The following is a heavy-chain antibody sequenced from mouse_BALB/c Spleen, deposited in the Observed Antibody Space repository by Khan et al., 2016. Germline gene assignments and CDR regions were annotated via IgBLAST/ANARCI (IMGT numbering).Heavy chain of an antibody. V-gene: IGHV2-2*02. CDR3: ARLYYGYYAMDY. CDR1: GFSLTSYG. D-gene: IGHD2-1*01. CDR2: IWSGGST. Sequence: VQLQESGPGLVQPSQSLSITCTVSGFSLTSYGVHWVRQSPGKGLEWLGVIWSGGSTAYNAAFISRLSISKDNSKSQVFFKMNSLQANDTAIYYCARLYYGYYAMDYWGQGTSVTVSS. J-gene: IGHJ4*01.